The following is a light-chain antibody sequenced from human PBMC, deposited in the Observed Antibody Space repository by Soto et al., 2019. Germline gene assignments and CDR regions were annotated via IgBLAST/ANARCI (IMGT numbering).Light chain of an antibody. CDR2: KTP. J-gene: IGKJ2*01. Sequence: DIQMTQSPSTLSASVGDRVTITCRASQSISSWLAWYQQKPGKAPKLLIYKTPSLESGVASRFSGSGSGTEFPLTISSLQPDDFASYYCQQYNSYPYTLGQGTKLEIQ. CDR1: QSISSW. V-gene: IGKV1-5*03. CDR3: QQYNSYPYT.